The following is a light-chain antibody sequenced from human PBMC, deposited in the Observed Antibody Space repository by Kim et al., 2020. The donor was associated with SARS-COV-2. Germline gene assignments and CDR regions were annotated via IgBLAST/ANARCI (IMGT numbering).Light chain of an antibody. Sequence: PGERAPLSCRASQSVDSRYFAWYQQKPGQAPRLLLHHASSRATGIPDRFSGSGSETEFTLTISRLEPEDFAIYYCQQYGKTPPITFGEGTRLEIK. V-gene: IGKV3-20*01. J-gene: IGKJ5*01. CDR1: QSVDSRY. CDR2: HAS. CDR3: QQYGKTPPIT.